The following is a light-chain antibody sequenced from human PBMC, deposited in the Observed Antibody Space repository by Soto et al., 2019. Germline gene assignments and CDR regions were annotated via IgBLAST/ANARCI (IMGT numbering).Light chain of an antibody. CDR3: QQYGSSPQVT. V-gene: IGKV3-20*01. J-gene: IGKJ4*01. Sequence: EIVLTQSPGALSLSPGERATLSCRASQSVRSNYLAWYQQKPGQAPRLLIYGASSRATGIPDRFSGSGSGTDFTLTISRLEPEDFAVYYCQQYGSSPQVTFGGGTRVEIK. CDR1: QSVRSNY. CDR2: GAS.